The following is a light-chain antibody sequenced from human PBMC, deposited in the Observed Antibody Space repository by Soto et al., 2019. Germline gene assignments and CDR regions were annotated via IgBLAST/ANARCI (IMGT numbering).Light chain of an antibody. V-gene: IGLV2-14*01. J-gene: IGLJ1*01. CDR1: SSDVGGYNY. Sequence: QSVLTQPASVSGSPGQSITISCTGTSSDVGGYNYVSWYQQHPGKAPKLMIYEVSNRPPGVSNRFSGSKSGNTASLTISGLQAEDEADYYCSSYTSSSTQVFGTGTKLTVL. CDR3: SSYTSSSTQV. CDR2: EVS.